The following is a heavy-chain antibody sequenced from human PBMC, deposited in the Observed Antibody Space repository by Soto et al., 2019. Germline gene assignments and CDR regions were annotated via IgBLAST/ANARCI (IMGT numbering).Heavy chain of an antibody. V-gene: IGHV4-4*02. Sequence: QVQLQESGPGLVKPSGTLSLTCAVSGGSISSSNWWSWVRQPPGKGLEWIGEIYHSGGTNYNPSLKSRVTLSVDKSKNQFSMKLSSVTPADTAVYYCARGNCSGGSCYSVDIWGQATMVTVSS. D-gene: IGHD2-15*01. CDR3: ARGNCSGGSCYSVDI. J-gene: IGHJ3*02. CDR2: IYHSGGT. CDR1: GGSISSSNW.